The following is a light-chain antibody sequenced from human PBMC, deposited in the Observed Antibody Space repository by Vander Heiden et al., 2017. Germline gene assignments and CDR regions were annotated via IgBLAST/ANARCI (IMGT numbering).Light chain of an antibody. CDR2: LGS. J-gene: IGKJ3*01. Sequence: DIVMTPSPLSLPVTPGEPASIPCRSSQSLLHSNGYNYLDWYLQKPGQAPQLLIYLGSNRASGVPDRFSGSGSGTDFTLKISRVEAEDVGVYYCMQALQTPFTFGPGTKVDIK. V-gene: IGKV2-28*01. CDR3: MQALQTPFT. CDR1: QSLLHSNGYNY.